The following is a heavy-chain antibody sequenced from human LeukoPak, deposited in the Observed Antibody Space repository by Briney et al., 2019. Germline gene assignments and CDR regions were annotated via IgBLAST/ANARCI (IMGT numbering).Heavy chain of an antibody. CDR2: ISGSGGIT. V-gene: IGHV3-23*01. J-gene: IGHJ4*02. Sequence: PGGSLRLSCAASGFTFSTYAMSWVRQAPGKGLEWVSVISGSGGITYYADSVKGRFTISRDNTKNTLYLQMNSLRAEDTAVYYCATQKPVSGSYYVFGYWGQGTLVTVSS. CDR1: GFTFSTYA. CDR3: ATQKPVSGSYYVFGY. D-gene: IGHD1-26*01.